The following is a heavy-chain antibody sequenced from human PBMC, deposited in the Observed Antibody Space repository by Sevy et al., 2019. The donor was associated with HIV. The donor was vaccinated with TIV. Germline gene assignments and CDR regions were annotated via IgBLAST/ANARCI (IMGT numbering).Heavy chain of an antibody. CDR1: GYTLTGYY. V-gene: IGHV1-2*02. D-gene: IGHD2-21*02. Sequence: ASVKVSCKASGYTLTGYYMHWVRQAPGQGLEWMGWINPNSGGTNYAQKFQGRVTMTRDTSISTAYMELSRLRSDDTAVYYCARGHIVVVTAINYWGQGTLVTVSS. CDR2: INPNSGGT. CDR3: ARGHIVVVTAINY. J-gene: IGHJ4*02.